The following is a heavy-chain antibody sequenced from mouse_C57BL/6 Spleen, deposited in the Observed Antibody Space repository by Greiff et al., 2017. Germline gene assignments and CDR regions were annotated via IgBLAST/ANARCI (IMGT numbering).Heavy chain of an antibody. CDR2: IDPANGNT. Sequence: EVQRVESVAELVRPGASVKLSCTASGFNIKNTYMHWVKQRPEQGLEWIGRIDPANGNTKYAPKFQGKATITADTSSNTAYLQLSSLTSEDTAIYYCAMLPFTTVVDYYAMDYWGQGTSVTVSS. CDR1: GFNIKNTY. V-gene: IGHV14-3*01. J-gene: IGHJ4*01. CDR3: AMLPFTTVVDYYAMDY. D-gene: IGHD1-1*01.